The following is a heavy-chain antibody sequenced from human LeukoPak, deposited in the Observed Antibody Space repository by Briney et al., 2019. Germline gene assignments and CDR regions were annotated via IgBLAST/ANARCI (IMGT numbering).Heavy chain of an antibody. CDR2: ISGSGGST. V-gene: IGHV3-23*01. CDR1: GFTFSSYA. CDR3: ARNLHYDYVWGSYRSPYLDY. D-gene: IGHD3-16*02. J-gene: IGHJ4*02. Sequence: GGSLRLSCAASGFTFSSYAMSWVRQAPGKGLEWVSAISGSGGSTYYADSVKGRFTTSRDNAKNSLYLQMNSLRAEDTAVYYCARNLHYDYVWGSYRSPYLDYWGQGTLVTVSS.